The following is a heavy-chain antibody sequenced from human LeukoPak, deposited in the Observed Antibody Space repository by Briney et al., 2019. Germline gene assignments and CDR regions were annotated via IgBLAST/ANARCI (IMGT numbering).Heavy chain of an antibody. J-gene: IGHJ6*02. CDR3: ARHLGPGYSGYVDYYYYGMDV. CDR2: IYPADSDT. Sequence: GESLKISCKGSGYSFTSYWIGWVRQMPGKGLEWMGIIYPADSDTRYSPSFQGQVTISADKSISTAYLQWSSLKASDTAMYYCARHLGPGYSGYVDYYYYGMDVWGQGTTVTVSS. D-gene: IGHD5-12*01. CDR1: GYSFTSYW. V-gene: IGHV5-51*01.